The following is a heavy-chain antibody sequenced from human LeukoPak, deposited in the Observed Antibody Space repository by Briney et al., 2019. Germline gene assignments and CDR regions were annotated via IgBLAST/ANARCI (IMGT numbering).Heavy chain of an antibody. CDR3: AREYSGYDFEAFDI. V-gene: IGHV4-34*01. CDR1: GGSFSGYY. Sequence: SETLSLTCAVYGGSFSGYYWSWIRQPPGKGPEWIGEINHSGSTNYNPSLKSRVTISVDTSKNQFSLKLSSVTAADTAVYYCAREYSGYDFEAFDIWGQGTMVTVYS. J-gene: IGHJ3*02. CDR2: INHSGST. D-gene: IGHD5-12*01.